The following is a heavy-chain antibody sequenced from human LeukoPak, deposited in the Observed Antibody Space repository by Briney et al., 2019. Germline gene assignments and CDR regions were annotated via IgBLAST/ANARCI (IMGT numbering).Heavy chain of an antibody. CDR3: ARGVNSGYFDY. CDR1: GGSISSYY. Sequence: SETLSLTCTVSGGSISSYYWTWIRQPPGKGLECIGYIYYSGSTNYNPSLKSRVTISVDTSKNQFSLKLTSVTAADTAVYYCARGVNSGYFDYCGQGTLVTVSS. V-gene: IGHV4-59*01. CDR2: IYYSGST. J-gene: IGHJ4*02. D-gene: IGHD1-26*01.